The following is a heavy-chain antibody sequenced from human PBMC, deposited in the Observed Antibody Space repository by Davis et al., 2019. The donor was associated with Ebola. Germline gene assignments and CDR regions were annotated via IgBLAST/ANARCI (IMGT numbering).Heavy chain of an antibody. V-gene: IGHV3-74*01. D-gene: IGHD2-2*01. CDR1: GFTFSSYR. CDR3: AREGMSCISSSCYGYGMDV. J-gene: IGHJ6*02. CDR2: ISSDESDR. Sequence: GESLKISCAASGFTFSSYRMHWVRQGPGKGLVWVSRISSDESDRSYADSVKGRFTISRDNAKNTLYLQVNSLRTEDTALYYCAREGMSCISSSCYGYGMDVWGQGTTVTVSS.